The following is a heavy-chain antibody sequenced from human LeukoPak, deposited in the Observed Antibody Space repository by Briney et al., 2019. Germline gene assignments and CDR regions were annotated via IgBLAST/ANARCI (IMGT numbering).Heavy chain of an antibody. CDR1: GYTFTSYG. CDR3: ASEGSSSYYAFDI. D-gene: IGHD6-13*01. J-gene: IGHJ3*02. Sequence: ASVKVSCKASGYTFTSYGISWVRQAPGQGLEWMGWISAYNGNTNYAQKLQGRVTMTRDMSTSTVYMELSSLRSEDTAVYYCASEGSSSYYAFDIWGQGTMVTVSS. CDR2: ISAYNGNT. V-gene: IGHV1-18*01.